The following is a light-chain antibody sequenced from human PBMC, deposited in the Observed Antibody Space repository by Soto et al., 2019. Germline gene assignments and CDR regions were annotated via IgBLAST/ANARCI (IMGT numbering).Light chain of an antibody. CDR3: QQRSSWPRT. J-gene: IGKJ1*01. CDR2: DAS. Sequence: EIVLTQSPATLSLSPGERATLSCRASQSVSSYLAWYQQKPGQVPRLVIYDASNRATGIPGRFSGSGSGTDFTITISILEPEDFGVYYCQQRSSWPRTFGQGTKVEIK. CDR1: QSVSSY. V-gene: IGKV3-11*01.